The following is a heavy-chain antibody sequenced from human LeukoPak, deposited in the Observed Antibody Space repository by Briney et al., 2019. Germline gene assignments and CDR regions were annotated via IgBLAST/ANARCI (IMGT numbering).Heavy chain of an antibody. CDR1: GFPFSSYG. V-gene: IGHV3-21*01. Sequence: GGSLRLPCGASGFPFSSYGMHWVRQAPGEGLEWVSSISCRCSYIYYAHSVKGRFPIPRQNAQNSLYLQMNSQRAEDTAVYYCARLVEGRYCSGGSCYSDYYYYMDVWGKGTTVTIS. CDR2: ISCRCSYI. D-gene: IGHD2-15*01. CDR3: ARLVEGRYCSGGSCYSDYYYYMDV. J-gene: IGHJ6*03.